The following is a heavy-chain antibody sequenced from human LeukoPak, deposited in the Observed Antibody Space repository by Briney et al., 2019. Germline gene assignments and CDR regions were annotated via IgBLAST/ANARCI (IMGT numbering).Heavy chain of an antibody. J-gene: IGHJ6*02. CDR3: ARRPAARFARDYGMDV. Sequence: LETLSLTCTVSGGSISSSSYYWGWIRQPPGKGLEWIGSIYYSGSTYYNPSLKSRVTISVDTSKNQFSLKLSSVTAADTAVYCCARRPAARFARDYGMDVWGQGTTVTVSS. CDR1: GGSISSSSYY. CDR2: IYYSGST. D-gene: IGHD2-2*01. V-gene: IGHV4-39*01.